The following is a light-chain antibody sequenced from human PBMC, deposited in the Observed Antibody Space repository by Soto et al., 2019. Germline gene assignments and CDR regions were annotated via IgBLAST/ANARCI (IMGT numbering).Light chain of an antibody. CDR3: SSFTTRRFDV. Sequence: QSALTQPTSVSGSPGQAITISCAGNSNDIGSYDYVSWYQQHTGTATKLLIHGVRNRHSGIADRVCASKSGLTGALTISGLQAEDEADYYCSSFTTRRFDVFGPGTKGTVL. CDR1: SNDIGSYDY. V-gene: IGLV2-14*01. J-gene: IGLJ1*01. CDR2: GVR.